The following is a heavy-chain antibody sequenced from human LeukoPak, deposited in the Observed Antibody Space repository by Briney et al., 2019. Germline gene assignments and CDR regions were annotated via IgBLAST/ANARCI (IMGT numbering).Heavy chain of an antibody. Sequence: GGSLRLSCAASGFTFRTYTMTSVRQAPGKGLEWVSAIGPSGRSTYYADSVRGRFTISRDSSKNTLYLHMNSLRAEHTAIYYCAKDPMVRGATYDYWGQGTLVSVSS. D-gene: IGHD3-10*01. V-gene: IGHV3-23*01. CDR1: GFTFRTYT. CDR3: AKDPMVRGATYDY. CDR2: IGPSGRST. J-gene: IGHJ4*02.